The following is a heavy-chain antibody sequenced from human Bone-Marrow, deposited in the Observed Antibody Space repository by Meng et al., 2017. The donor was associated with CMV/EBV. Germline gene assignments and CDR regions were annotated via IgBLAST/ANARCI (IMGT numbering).Heavy chain of an antibody. V-gene: IGHV1-18*01. J-gene: IGHJ4*02. D-gene: IGHD2-21*01. CDR2: ISTNNSYT. Sequence: CWEDTGYNFTNCGSRRMRQAPERGVEWMERISTNNSYTIYGRELQGGDTMTTHTSTSTAYMKLRSMGSDDTALYYYARELKVHSDYWGQGTLVTVSS. CDR3: ARELKVHSDY. CDR1: GYNFTNCG.